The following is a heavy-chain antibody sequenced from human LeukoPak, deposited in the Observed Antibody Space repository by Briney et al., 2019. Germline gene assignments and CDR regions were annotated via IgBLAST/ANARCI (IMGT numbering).Heavy chain of an antibody. CDR1: GYTFTSYY. V-gene: IGHV7-4-1*02. Sequence: ASVKVSCKASGYTFTSYYMHWVRQAPGQGLEWMGWINTNTGNPTYAQGFTGRFVFSLDTSVSTAYLQISSLKAEDTAVYYCARVRADFSRYPTLYYYYYYMDVWGKGATVTVSS. D-gene: IGHD3-3*01. J-gene: IGHJ6*03. CDR2: INTNTGNP. CDR3: ARVRADFSRYPTLYYYYYYMDV.